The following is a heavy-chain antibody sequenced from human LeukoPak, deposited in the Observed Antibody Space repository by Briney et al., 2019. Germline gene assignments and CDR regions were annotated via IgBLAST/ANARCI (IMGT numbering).Heavy chain of an antibody. D-gene: IGHD3-3*01. V-gene: IGHV4-61*02. J-gene: IGHJ4*02. CDR3: ARLQDYDFWSGYPMGGFDY. CDR1: GGSISSGSYY. CDR2: IYTSGST. Sequence: SETLSLTCTVSGGSISSGSYYWSWIRQPAGKGLEWIGRIYTSGSTNYNPSLKSRVTISVDTSKNQFSLKLSSVTAADTAVYYCARLQDYDFWSGYPMGGFDYWGQGTLVTVSS.